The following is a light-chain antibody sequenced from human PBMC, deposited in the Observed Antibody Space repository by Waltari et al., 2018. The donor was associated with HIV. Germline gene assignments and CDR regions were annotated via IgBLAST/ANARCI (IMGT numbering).Light chain of an antibody. CDR3: SSFTTTSPYVV. CDR1: TSDVGGDDY. V-gene: IGLV2-14*01. J-gene: IGLJ2*01. CDR2: EVS. Sequence: QSALTQPASVSGSPGQSITISCTGSTSDVGGDDYVSWYQHHSGKAPKLLIYEVSVRPSGVSHRFSGSKSANTASLTISGLLPEDEADYYCSSFTTTSPYVVFGGGTQLTVL.